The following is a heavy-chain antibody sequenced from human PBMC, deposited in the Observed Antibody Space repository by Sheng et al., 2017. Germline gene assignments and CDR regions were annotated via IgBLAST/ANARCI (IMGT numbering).Heavy chain of an antibody. Sequence: QVQLVESGGGVVQPGRSLRLSCAASGFTFSSYGMHWVRQAPGKGLEWVAVISYDGSNKYYADSVKGRFTISRDNSKNTLYLQMNSLRAEDTAVYYCAKDGTKAEFDYWGQGTLVTVSS. CDR3: AKDGTKAEFDY. CDR2: ISYDGSNK. CDR1: GFTFSSYG. V-gene: IGHV3-30*18. D-gene: IGHD2-8*01. J-gene: IGHJ4*02.